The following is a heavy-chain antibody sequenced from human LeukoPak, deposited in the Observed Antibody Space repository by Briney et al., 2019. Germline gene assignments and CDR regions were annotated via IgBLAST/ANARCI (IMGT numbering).Heavy chain of an antibody. V-gene: IGHV4-30-4*01. CDR1: GVSISSGDYY. Sequence: PSETLSLTCTVSGVSISSGDYYWSWIRQPPGKGLEWIGYIYYSGSTYYNPSLKSRVTISVDTSKNQFSLKLSSVTAADTAVYYCARGNLTIFGVVSDAFDIWGQGTMVTVSS. CDR3: ARGNLTIFGVVSDAFDI. J-gene: IGHJ3*02. D-gene: IGHD3-3*01. CDR2: IYYSGST.